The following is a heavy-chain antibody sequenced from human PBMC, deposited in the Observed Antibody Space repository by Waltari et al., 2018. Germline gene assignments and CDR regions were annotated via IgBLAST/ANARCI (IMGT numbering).Heavy chain of an antibody. Sequence: EVQLVESGGGLVQPGRSLRLSCAASGFTFDDYAMHWVRPAPGKGLEWVSGISWNSGSIGYADSVKGRFTISRDNAKNSLYLQMNSLRAEDTALYYCAKGDYYDSSGYYHYYGMDVWGQGTTVTVSS. J-gene: IGHJ6*02. CDR3: AKGDYYDSSGYYHYYGMDV. D-gene: IGHD3-22*01. CDR1: GFTFDDYA. CDR2: ISWNSGSI. V-gene: IGHV3-9*01.